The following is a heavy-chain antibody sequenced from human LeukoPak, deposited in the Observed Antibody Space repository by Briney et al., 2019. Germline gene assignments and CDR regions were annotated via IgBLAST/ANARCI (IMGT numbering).Heavy chain of an antibody. V-gene: IGHV3-66*03. J-gene: IGHJ4*02. Sequence: GGSLRLSCAASGFTVSSNYMSWVRQGPGRGLEWVSVTFGSDNTDYADSVKGRFTVSTDNSKNTLYLQMNSLSAEDTAVYYCARDQNYWGRGTLVTVSS. CDR3: ARDQNY. CDR2: TFGSDNT. CDR1: GFTVSSNY.